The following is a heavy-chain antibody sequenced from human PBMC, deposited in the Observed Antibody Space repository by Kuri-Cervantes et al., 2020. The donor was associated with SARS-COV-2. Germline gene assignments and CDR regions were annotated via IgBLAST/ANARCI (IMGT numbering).Heavy chain of an antibody. Sequence: SQTLSLTCAVYGGSFSGYYWSWIRQPPGKGLEWIGEINHSGSTNYNPSLKSRVTISVDTSKNQFSLKLSSVTAAETAVYYCARGWYPVGATRLYYFDYWGQGTLVTVSS. CDR3: ARGWYPVGATRLYYFDY. CDR1: GGSFSGYY. D-gene: IGHD1-26*01. CDR2: INHSGST. J-gene: IGHJ4*02. V-gene: IGHV4-34*01.